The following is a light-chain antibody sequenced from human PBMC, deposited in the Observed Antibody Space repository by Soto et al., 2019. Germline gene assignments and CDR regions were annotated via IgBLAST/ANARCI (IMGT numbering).Light chain of an antibody. J-gene: IGKJ2*01. Sequence: EIIMRQSPATLSVSPGERATLSCRASLNVNNNVAWYQQKPGQAPRLLIYGASARATGIPGRFSGSGSGTEFTLTISSLQYEDFAVYYCQQCNAWPYTFGQGNKLNIK. CDR3: QQCNAWPYT. V-gene: IGKV3-15*01. CDR1: LNVNNN. CDR2: GAS.